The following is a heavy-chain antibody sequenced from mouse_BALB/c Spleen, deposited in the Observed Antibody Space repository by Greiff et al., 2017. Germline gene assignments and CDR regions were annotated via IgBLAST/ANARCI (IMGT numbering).Heavy chain of an antibody. D-gene: IGHD2-2*01. J-gene: IGHJ2*01. CDR1: GYTFTSYW. Sequence: QVQLKESGAELVKPGASVKLSCKASGYTFTSYWMHWVKQRPGQGLEWIGEINPSNGRTNYNEKFKSKATLTVDKSSSTAYMQLSSLTSEDSAVYYCARFGGYDEGYYFDYWGQGTTLTVSS. V-gene: IGHV1S81*02. CDR2: INPSNGRT. CDR3: ARFGGYDEGYYFDY.